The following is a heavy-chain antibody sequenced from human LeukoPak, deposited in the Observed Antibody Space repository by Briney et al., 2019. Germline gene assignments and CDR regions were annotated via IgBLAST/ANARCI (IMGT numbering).Heavy chain of an antibody. CDR2: MNPNSGNT. CDR3: ARGVEDNWFDP. Sequence: XWVRXATGXGXEWMGWMNPNSGNTGYAQKFQGRVTMTRNTSISTAYMELSSLRSEDTAVYYCARGVEDNWFDPWGQGTLVTVSS. D-gene: IGHD3-3*01. J-gene: IGHJ5*02. V-gene: IGHV1-8*01.